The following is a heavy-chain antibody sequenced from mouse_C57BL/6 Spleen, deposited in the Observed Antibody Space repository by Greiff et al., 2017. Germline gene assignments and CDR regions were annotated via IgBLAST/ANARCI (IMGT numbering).Heavy chain of an antibody. V-gene: IGHV5-4*01. CDR2: ISDGGSYT. J-gene: IGHJ2*01. Sequence: EVMLVESGGGLVKPGGSLKLSCAASGFTFSSYAMSWVRQTPEKRLEWVATISDGGSYTYYPDNVKGRFTISRDNAKNNLYLQMSHLKSEDTAMYYCARDRTPGYFDYWGQGTTLTVSS. CDR3: ARDRTPGYFDY. CDR1: GFTFSSYA.